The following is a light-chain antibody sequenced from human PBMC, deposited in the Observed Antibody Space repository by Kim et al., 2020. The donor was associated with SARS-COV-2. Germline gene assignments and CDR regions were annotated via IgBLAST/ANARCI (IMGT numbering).Light chain of an antibody. J-gene: IGKJ2*01. CDR3: QQYHNMQT. CDR2: GAS. Sequence: LSVSPGETATLFCRASQSISSNLAWYQQKPGQAPRLLIYGASTRATDIPVRFSGSGSGTEFTLTISSLQSEDFVVYYCQQYHNMQTFGQGTKLEI. CDR1: QSISSN. V-gene: IGKV3-15*01.